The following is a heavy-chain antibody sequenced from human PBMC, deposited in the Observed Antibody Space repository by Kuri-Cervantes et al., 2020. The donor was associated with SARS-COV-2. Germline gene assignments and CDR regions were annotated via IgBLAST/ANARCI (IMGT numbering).Heavy chain of an antibody. V-gene: IGHV3-33*08. J-gene: IGHJ5*02. D-gene: IGHD2-2*01. CDR1: GFTFSSYG. CDR2: IWYDGSNK. Sequence: SLKISCAASGFTFSSYGMHWVRQAPGKGLEWVAVIWYDGSNKYYADSVKGRFTISRDNSKNTLYLQMNSLRAEDTAVYYCARGGDIVVVPAAIEFLRRFDPWGQGTLVTVSS. CDR3: ARGGDIVVVPAAIEFLRRFDP.